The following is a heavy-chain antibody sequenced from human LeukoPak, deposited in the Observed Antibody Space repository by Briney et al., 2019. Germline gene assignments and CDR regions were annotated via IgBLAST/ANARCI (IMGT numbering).Heavy chain of an antibody. Sequence: GGSLRLSCAASGFTLSSNYMSWGRQAPGEGLGGGSVIYSGGSTYYADSVKGRFTISRDNSKNTLYLQMNSLRAEDTAVYYCARDKASIAAAGNFDYWGQGTLVTVSS. V-gene: IGHV3-66*01. D-gene: IGHD6-13*01. CDR2: IYSGGST. CDR3: ARDKASIAAAGNFDY. CDR1: GFTLSSNY. J-gene: IGHJ4*02.